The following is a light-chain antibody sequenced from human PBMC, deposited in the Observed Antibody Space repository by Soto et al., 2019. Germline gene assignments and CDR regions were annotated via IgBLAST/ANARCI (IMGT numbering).Light chain of an antibody. J-gene: IGKJ3*01. CDR1: QSVSSSY. CDR3: QHYGGSPSFT. Sequence: EIVLTQSPGTLSLSPGERATLSCRASQSVSSSYLGWYQQKPGQAPRLLIYGASGRATGIPDRFSGSGSGTDFTLTIRRLEPEDFAVYYCQHYGGSPSFTFGPGTKVDIK. V-gene: IGKV3-20*01. CDR2: GAS.